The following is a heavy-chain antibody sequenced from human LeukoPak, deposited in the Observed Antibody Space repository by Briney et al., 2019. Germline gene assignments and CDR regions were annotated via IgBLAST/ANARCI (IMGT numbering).Heavy chain of an antibody. Sequence: GGSLRLSCAASGFTFSSYAMSWVRQAPGKGLEWVSAISGSGGSTYYADSVKGRFTISRDNSKNTLYLQMNSLRAEDTAVYYCWGSSSGRFFDYWGQGTLVTVSS. CDR3: WGSSSGRFFDY. J-gene: IGHJ4*02. CDR2: ISGSGGST. CDR1: GFTFSSYA. D-gene: IGHD6-6*01. V-gene: IGHV3-23*01.